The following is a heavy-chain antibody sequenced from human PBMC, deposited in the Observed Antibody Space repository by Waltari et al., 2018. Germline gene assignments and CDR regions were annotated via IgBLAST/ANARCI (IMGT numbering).Heavy chain of an antibody. Sequence: VQLVESGGGLVQPGGSLRLSCSASGFTFSSYGMHWVRQAPGKGMEWGGVRWYEGSNKYYADSVKGRVTISRYNSKNTLYLRRNSLRAEETAMYYCAKDYQAGGKVYYASDTGGQGTMSTVSS. CDR3: AKDYQAGGKVYYASDT. J-gene: IGHJ3*02. V-gene: IGHV3-30*02. CDR2: RWYEGSNK. CDR1: GFTFSSYG. D-gene: IGHD2-15*01.